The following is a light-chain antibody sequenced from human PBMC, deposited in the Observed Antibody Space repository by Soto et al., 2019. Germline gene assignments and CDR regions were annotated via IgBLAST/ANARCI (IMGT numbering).Light chain of an antibody. CDR3: QQYNKYPLT. J-gene: IGKJ4*01. CDR2: DAS. V-gene: IGKV1D-13*01. CDR1: QGISSA. Sequence: AIQLTQSPSSLSASVGDRVTITCRASQGISSALAWYQQKPGKAPNLLIYDASNLESGVPSRFSGSGSGTDFTLTISSLQPEDFATYYCQQYNKYPLTFGGGTKVDIK.